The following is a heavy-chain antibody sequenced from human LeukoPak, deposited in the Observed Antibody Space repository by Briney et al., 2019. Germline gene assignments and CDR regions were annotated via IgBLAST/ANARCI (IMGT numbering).Heavy chain of an antibody. Sequence: SETLSLTCTVSVGSISSYYWSWIRQPAGKGLEWIGRIYTSGSTNYNPSLKSRVTMSVDTSKNQFSLKLSSVTAADTAVYYCARETYYDFWSGYSDWGQGTLVSVSS. V-gene: IGHV4-4*07. CDR2: IYTSGST. CDR1: VGSISSYY. CDR3: ARETYYDFWSGYSD. D-gene: IGHD3-3*01. J-gene: IGHJ4*02.